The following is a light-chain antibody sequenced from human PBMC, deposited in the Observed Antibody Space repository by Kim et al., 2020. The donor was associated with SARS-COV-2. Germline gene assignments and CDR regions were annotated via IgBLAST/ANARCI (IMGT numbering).Light chain of an antibody. CDR3: AAWDDSLSGLWV. J-gene: IGLJ3*02. CDR1: SSNIGSNY. V-gene: IGLV1-47*01. CDR2: RNN. Sequence: QSVLTQPPSASGTPGQRVTISCSGSSSNIGSNYVHWYQHLPGTAPKLLIYRNNQRPSGVPDRFSGSKSGASASLAISGLRSEDEADYYCAAWDDSLSGLWVFGGGTKLTVL.